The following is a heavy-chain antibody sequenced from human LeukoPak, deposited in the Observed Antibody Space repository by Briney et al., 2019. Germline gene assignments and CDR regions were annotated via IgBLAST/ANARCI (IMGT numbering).Heavy chain of an antibody. CDR2: IYYTGYT. J-gene: IGHJ4*02. V-gene: IGHV4-59*01. CDR1: GDSITNSY. Sequence: PSETLSLTCTVFGDSITNSYWTWIRLPPGKGLEWIAYIYYTGYTNYNPSLKSRVSISVDTSKNQLSLKLISVTAADTAVYYCARAPIGSVDYWAREPRSPSPQ. D-gene: IGHD1-1*01. CDR3: ARAPIGSVDY.